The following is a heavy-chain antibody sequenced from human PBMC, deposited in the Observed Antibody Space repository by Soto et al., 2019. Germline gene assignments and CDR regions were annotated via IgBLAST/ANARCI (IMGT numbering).Heavy chain of an antibody. CDR3: AKDFSDCSSTSCYVGWYYFDY. J-gene: IGHJ4*02. D-gene: IGHD2-2*01. V-gene: IGHV3-23*01. CDR2: ISGSGGST. CDR1: GFTFSSYA. Sequence: PGGSLRLSCAASGFTFSSYAMSWVRQAPGKGLEWVSAISGSGGSTYYADSVKGRFTISRDNSKNTLYLQMNSLRAEDTAVYYCAKDFSDCSSTSCYVGWYYFDYWAQGTLVTVSS.